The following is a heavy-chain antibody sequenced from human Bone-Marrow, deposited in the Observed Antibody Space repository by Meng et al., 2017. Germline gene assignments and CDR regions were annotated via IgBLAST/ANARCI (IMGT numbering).Heavy chain of an antibody. CDR3: ARGGGGFDY. J-gene: IGHJ4*02. CDR1: GFTVSSNY. CDR2: IYSGGST. D-gene: IGHD4-23*01. V-gene: IGHV3-66*02. Sequence: GESLKNSCAASGFTVSSNYMSWVRQAPGKGLEWVSVIYSGGSTYYADSVKGRFTISRDNSKNTLYLQMNSLRAEDTAVYYCARGGGGFDYWGQGTLVTVSS.